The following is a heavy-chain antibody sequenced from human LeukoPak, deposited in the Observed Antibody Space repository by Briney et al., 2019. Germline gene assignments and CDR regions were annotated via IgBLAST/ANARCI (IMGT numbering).Heavy chain of an antibody. CDR3: ARDVGSGSYYFDY. V-gene: IGHV3-30-3*01. D-gene: IGHD1-26*01. CDR2: ISYDGSNK. J-gene: IGHJ4*02. CDR1: GFTFETYW. Sequence: GGSLRLSCAASGFTFETYWMHWVRQAPGKGLEWVAVISYDGSNKYYADSVKGRFTISRDNSKNTLYLQMNSLRAEDTAVYYCARDVGSGSYYFDYWGQGTLVTVSS.